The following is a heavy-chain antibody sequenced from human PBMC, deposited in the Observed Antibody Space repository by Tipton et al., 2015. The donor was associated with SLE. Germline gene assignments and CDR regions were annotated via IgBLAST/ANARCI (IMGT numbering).Heavy chain of an antibody. D-gene: IGHD6-6*01. Sequence: SLRLSCAASGFRFSSYEMNWVRQAPGKGLEWVSYISGSGTNKYYADSVKGRFTISGDNAKNSLYLQMNSLRAEDTALYYCTIEYSSSDAFDFWGQGTLVTVSS. CDR3: TIEYSSSDAFDF. V-gene: IGHV3-48*03. J-gene: IGHJ4*02. CDR2: ISGSGTNK. CDR1: GFRFSSYE.